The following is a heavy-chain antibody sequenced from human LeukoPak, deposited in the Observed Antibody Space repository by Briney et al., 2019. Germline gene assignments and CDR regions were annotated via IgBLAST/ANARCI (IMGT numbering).Heavy chain of an antibody. D-gene: IGHD6-19*01. Sequence: GGSLRLSCAASGFIFTSYWMTWVRQAPGKGMEWVANIKQDGSEKYYVDSVKGRFTISRDNAKNSLYLQMNSLRADDTAVYYCARVSSSGWDYYYYYYMDVWGKGTTVTVSS. CDR3: ARVSSSGWDYYYYYYMDV. CDR1: GFIFTSYW. CDR2: IKQDGSEK. J-gene: IGHJ6*03. V-gene: IGHV3-7*01.